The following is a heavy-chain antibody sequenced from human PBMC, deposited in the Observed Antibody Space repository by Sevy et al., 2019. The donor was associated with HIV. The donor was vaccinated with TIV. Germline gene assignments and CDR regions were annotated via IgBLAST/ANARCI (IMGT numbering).Heavy chain of an antibody. D-gene: IGHD3-10*01. CDR3: AGEWGSGTFYVYDY. J-gene: IGHJ4*02. V-gene: IGHV1-46*01. CDR1: GYTFTSSY. Sequence: ASVKVSCKASGYTFTSSYVHWVRQAPGQGLEWMGTINPTTGTTTDAQKFQGRVTMTRDTSTSTVYLDLSSLRSEDTAVDYCAGEWGSGTFYVYDYWGQGTLVTVSS. CDR2: INPTTGTT.